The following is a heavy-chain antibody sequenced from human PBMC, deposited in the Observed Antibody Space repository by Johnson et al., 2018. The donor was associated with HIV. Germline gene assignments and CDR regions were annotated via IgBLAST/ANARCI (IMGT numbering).Heavy chain of an antibody. V-gene: IGHV3-11*04. CDR1: GFTFSDYY. J-gene: IGHJ3*02. Sequence: VQLVESGGGLVQPGGSLRLSCAASGFTFSDYYMSWIRQAPGKGPEWVSYIRSSSSTIYYADSVKGRFPISRDNSKNTLYLQMNSLRAEDTAVYYCARGWEYCSSTSCPTPDAFDIWGQGTMVTVSS. CDR2: IRSSSSTI. D-gene: IGHD2-2*01. CDR3: ARGWEYCSSTSCPTPDAFDI.